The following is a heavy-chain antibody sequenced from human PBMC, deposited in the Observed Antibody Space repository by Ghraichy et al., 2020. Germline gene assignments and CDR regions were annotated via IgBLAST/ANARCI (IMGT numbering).Heavy chain of an antibody. Sequence: QTLSLTCTFSGFSLSTSGMRLNWIRQPPGKALEWLARIDWDDDKFYSTSLKTRLTISKDTSKNQVVLTMTNMDPVDTATYYCARIRYSSDWPPDYWGQGTLVTVSS. V-gene: IGHV2-70*04. CDR3: ARIRYSSDWPPDY. CDR1: GFSLSTSGMR. J-gene: IGHJ4*02. D-gene: IGHD6-19*01. CDR2: IDWDDDK.